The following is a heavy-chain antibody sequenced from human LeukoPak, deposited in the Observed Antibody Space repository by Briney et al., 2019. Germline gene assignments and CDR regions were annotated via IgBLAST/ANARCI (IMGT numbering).Heavy chain of an antibody. CDR3: AKARDIAVAGTSDY. Sequence: PGGSLRLSCAASGFTFSSYAMAWVRQAPGKGLEWVSNIRSSGDSTYYADAVKGRFTIFRDNSKNTLYLQMNSLRAEDTAVYYCAKARDIAVAGTSDYWGQGTLVTVSS. CDR1: GFTFSSYA. V-gene: IGHV3-23*01. D-gene: IGHD6-19*01. J-gene: IGHJ4*02. CDR2: IRSSGDST.